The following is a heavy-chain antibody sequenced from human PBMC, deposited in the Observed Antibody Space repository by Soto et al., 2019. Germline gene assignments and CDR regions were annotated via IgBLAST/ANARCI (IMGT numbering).Heavy chain of an antibody. D-gene: IGHD1-26*01. CDR2: IYWDDTK. Sequence: QITLKESGPTLVKPTQTRTLTCTFSGFSLTTDRVGVGWIRQPPEEALEWLAVIYWDDTKTYRPSLESRLTITLDTTITKVALTMNNVDSVDTATSSSAQANGGRSLYGGQGAVVSVSS. CDR3: AQANGGRSLY. V-gene: IGHV2-5*02. J-gene: IGHJ4*02. CDR1: GFSLTTDRVG.